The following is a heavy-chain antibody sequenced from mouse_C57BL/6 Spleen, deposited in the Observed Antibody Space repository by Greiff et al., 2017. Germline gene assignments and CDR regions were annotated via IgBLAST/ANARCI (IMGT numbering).Heavy chain of an antibody. CDR3: ARAGQDYFDY. J-gene: IGHJ2*01. Sequence: VQLVESEGGLVQPGSSMKLSCTASGFTFSDYYMAWVRQVPEKGLEWVANINYDGSSTYYLDSLKSRFIISRDNAKNILYLQMSSLKSEDTATYYCARAGQDYFDYWGQGTTLTVSS. CDR1: GFTFSDYY. CDR2: INYDGSST. V-gene: IGHV5-16*01. D-gene: IGHD3-2*02.